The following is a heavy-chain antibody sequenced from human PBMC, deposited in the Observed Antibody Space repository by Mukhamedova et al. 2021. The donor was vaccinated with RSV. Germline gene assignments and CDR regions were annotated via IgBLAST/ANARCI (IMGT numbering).Heavy chain of an antibody. D-gene: IGHD3-3*01. CDR2: IYYSGST. V-gene: IGHV4-30-4*01. CDR3: AGWSGYVDY. Sequence: EWIGYIYYSGSTYYNPSLKSRVTISVDTSKNQFSLKLSSVTAADTAGYYCAGWSGYVDYWGQGTLVTVSS. J-gene: IGHJ4*02.